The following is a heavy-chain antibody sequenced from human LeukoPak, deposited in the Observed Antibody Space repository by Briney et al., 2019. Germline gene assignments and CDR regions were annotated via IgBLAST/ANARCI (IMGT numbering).Heavy chain of an antibody. V-gene: IGHV1-8*01. CDR2: MNPNSGNT. CDR3: ARACFKFDLRSFNYYYYGMDV. D-gene: IGHD3-9*01. Sequence: ASVKVSCKASGCTFTSYDINWVRQATGQGLEWMGWMNPNSGNTGYAQKFQGRVTMTRNTSISTAYMGLSSLRSEDTAVYYCARACFKFDLRSFNYYYYGMDVWGQGTTVTVSS. J-gene: IGHJ6*02. CDR1: GCTFTSYD.